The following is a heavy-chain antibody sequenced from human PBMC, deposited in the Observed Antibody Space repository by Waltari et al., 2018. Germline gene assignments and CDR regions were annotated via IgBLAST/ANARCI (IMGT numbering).Heavy chain of an antibody. Sequence: EVQLVESGGGLVQPGGSLKLSCGVSGFRFSKYAMSWVRQAPGKGLWWVSGISGAGENSYYADSVKGRFTISRDNSKNILFLQMNSLRAEDTAVYYCAKDQGYAGKDGDLRHWGQGSLVSVSS. D-gene: IGHD2-2*01. CDR1: GFRFSKYA. CDR2: ISGAGENS. V-gene: IGHV3-23*04. J-gene: IGHJ1*01. CDR3: AKDQGYAGKDGDLRH.